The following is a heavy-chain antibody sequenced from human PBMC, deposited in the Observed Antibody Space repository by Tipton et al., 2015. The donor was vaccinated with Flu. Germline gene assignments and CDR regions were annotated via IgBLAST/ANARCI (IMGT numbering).Heavy chain of an antibody. Sequence: GLVKPSETLSLTCAVYGGSFSGYYWSWIRQPPGKGLEWIGEINHSGSTNYNPSLKSRVTISVDTSKNQFSLKLSSVTAADTAVYYCARGGAHGGAQKGAAGGRGYYGMDVWGQGTTVTVSS. CDR3: ARGGAHGGAQKGAAGGRGYYGMDV. CDR1: GGSFSGYY. J-gene: IGHJ6*02. D-gene: IGHD3-16*01. V-gene: IGHV4-34*01. CDR2: INHSGST.